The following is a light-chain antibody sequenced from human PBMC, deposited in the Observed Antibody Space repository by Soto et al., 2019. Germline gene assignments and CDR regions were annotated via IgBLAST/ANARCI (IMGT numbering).Light chain of an antibody. V-gene: IGLV2-14*03. CDR2: DVS. J-gene: IGLJ1*01. CDR3: SSYTSSNSYV. Sequence: QSDLTQPASVSGSPGQSIAISCTGSSSDVGGYKYVSWYQQHPGKAPKLMIYDVSNRPSGVSDRFSGSKSGNTASLTISGLQSEDEADYYCSSYTSSNSYVFGTGTKVTVL. CDR1: SSDVGGYKY.